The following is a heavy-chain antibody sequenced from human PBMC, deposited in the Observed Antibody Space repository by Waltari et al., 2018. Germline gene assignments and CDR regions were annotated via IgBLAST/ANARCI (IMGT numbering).Heavy chain of an antibody. Sequence: QVQLQQWGAGLLKPSETLSLTCAVYGGSFSGYYWSWIRQPPGKGLEWIGEINLSGSTNYHPPLRGRVTISVDTSKNQFSLKLSSVTAADTAVYYCARYVKWELLLRWFDPWGQGTLVTVSS. D-gene: IGHD1-26*01. CDR2: INLSGST. CDR3: ARYVKWELLLRWFDP. V-gene: IGHV4-34*01. J-gene: IGHJ5*02. CDR1: GGSFSGYY.